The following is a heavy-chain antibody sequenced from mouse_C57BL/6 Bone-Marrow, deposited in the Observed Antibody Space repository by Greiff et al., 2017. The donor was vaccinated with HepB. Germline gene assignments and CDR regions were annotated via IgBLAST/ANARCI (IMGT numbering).Heavy chain of an antibody. V-gene: IGHV14-3*01. D-gene: IGHD2-5*01. CDR3: ARYSNYVWYFDV. CDR2: IDPANGNT. J-gene: IGHJ1*03. Sequence: VQLQQPGAELVKPGASVKLSCKASGYTFTSYWMHWVKQRPEQGLEWIGRIDPANGNTKYAPKFQGKATITADTSSNTAYLHLTSLTSEDTAIYYCARYSNYVWYFDVWGTGTTVTVSS. CDR1: GYTFTSYW.